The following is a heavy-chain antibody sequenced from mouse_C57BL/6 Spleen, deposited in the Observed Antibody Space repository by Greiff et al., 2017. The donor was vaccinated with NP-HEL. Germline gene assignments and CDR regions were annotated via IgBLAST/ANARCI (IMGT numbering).Heavy chain of an antibody. CDR1: GFTFSDYG. Sequence: EVKLMESGGGLVKPGASLKLSCAASGFTFSDYGMHWVRQAPEKGLEWVGYISRGSSTIYYADTVKGRFTISRDNAKNTLFLQMTSLRSEDTAMYYCARQWLLPPYYFDYWGQGTTLTVSS. D-gene: IGHD2-3*01. CDR3: ARQWLLPPYYFDY. J-gene: IGHJ2*01. V-gene: IGHV5-17*01. CDR2: ISRGSSTI.